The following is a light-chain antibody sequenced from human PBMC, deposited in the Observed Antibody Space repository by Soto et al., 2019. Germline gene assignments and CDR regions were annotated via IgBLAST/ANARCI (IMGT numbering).Light chain of an antibody. CDR3: GTWDSSLSAV. CDR1: SSNIGSHY. V-gene: IGLV1-51*01. Sequence: QSVLTQPPSVSAAPGQKVTISCSGSSSNIGSHYVSWYQHLPVTAPKLLIYDNNKRASGIPDRFSGSQSGTSATLGITGLQTGDEADYYCGTWDSSLSAVFGGGTKVTVL. CDR2: DNN. J-gene: IGLJ2*01.